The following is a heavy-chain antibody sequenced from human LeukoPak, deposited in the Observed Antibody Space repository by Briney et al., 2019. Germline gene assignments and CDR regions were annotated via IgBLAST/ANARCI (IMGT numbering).Heavy chain of an antibody. Sequence: PGRSLRLSCAASGFTFSSYGMHWVRQAPGKGLEWVAVISYDGSNKYYADSVKGRFTISRDNSKNTLYLQMNSLRAEDTAVYYCAKPDYDSSGYSFDYWGQGTLVTVSS. V-gene: IGHV3-30*18. J-gene: IGHJ4*02. CDR2: ISYDGSNK. D-gene: IGHD3-22*01. CDR1: GFTFSSYG. CDR3: AKPDYDSSGYSFDY.